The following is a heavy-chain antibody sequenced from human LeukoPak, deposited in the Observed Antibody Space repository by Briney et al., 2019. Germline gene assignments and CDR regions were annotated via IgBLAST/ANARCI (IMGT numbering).Heavy chain of an antibody. J-gene: IGHJ4*02. Sequence: GGSLRLSCAASGFTFSSYGMHWVRQAPGKGLEWVAVISYDGSNKNYADSVKGRFTISRDISKNTLYLQMNSLRAEDTAVYYCASVAAAGNKAGGYYFDYWGQGTLVTVSS. D-gene: IGHD6-13*01. CDR2: ISYDGSNK. CDR1: GFTFSSYG. CDR3: ASVAAAGNKAGGYYFDY. V-gene: IGHV3-30*03.